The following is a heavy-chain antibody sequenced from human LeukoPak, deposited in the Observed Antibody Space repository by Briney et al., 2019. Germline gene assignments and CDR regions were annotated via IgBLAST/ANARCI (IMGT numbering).Heavy chain of an antibody. Sequence: SETLSLTCTVSGGSISSSNYYWGWLRQPPGKGLEWIGNIFYSGSTHYNPSLKSRVTISVDTSKNQFSLKLNSVTAADTAVYYCARGCSAGTPHNWFDPWGQGTLVTVSS. D-gene: IGHD6-13*01. CDR2: IFYSGST. V-gene: IGHV4-39*01. CDR1: GGSISSSNYY. CDR3: ARGCSAGTPHNWFDP. J-gene: IGHJ5*02.